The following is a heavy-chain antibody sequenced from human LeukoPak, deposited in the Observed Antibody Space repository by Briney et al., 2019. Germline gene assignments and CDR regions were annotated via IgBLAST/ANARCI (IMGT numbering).Heavy chain of an antibody. CDR3: ARDPYGTWYFDL. CDR2: INPYSGGT. CDR1: GYTFTGYY. J-gene: IGHJ2*01. D-gene: IGHD3-10*01. Sequence: ASVKVSCKASGYTFTGYYMHWVRQAPGQGLEWMGWINPYSGGTNYAQKFQGRVTMTRDTSISTAYMELSRLRSDDTAVYYCARDPYGTWYFDLWGRGTLVTVSS. V-gene: IGHV1-2*02.